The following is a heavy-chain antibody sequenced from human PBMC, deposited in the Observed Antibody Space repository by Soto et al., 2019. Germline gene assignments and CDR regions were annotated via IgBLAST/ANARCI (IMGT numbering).Heavy chain of an antibody. Sequence: GGSLRLSCAASGFTFSDSTIHWVRQASGKGLEWVALIRTKVNSYATVYAASVRGRFTISRDDSKNTLSLQMDSLRAEDTAVYYCVRPLPSGRNYGLDVWGQGTTVTVSS. D-gene: IGHD3-10*01. V-gene: IGHV3-73*01. CDR1: GFTFSDST. CDR2: IRTKVNSYAT. J-gene: IGHJ6*02. CDR3: VRPLPSGRNYGLDV.